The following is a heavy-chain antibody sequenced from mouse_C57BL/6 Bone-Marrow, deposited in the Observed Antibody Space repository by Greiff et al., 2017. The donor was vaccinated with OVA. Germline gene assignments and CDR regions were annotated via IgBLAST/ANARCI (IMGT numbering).Heavy chain of an antibody. V-gene: IGHV14-4*01. CDR2: IDPENGDT. J-gene: IGHJ2*01. Sequence: VQLQQSGAELVRPGASVKLSCTASGFNIKDDYMHWVKQRPEQGLEWIGWIDPENGDTEYASKFQGKATITADTSSNTAYLQLSSLPSDDTAVYYFTSYGNFDYWGQGTTLTVSS. CDR3: TSYGNFDY. CDR1: GFNIKDDY. D-gene: IGHD2-1*01.